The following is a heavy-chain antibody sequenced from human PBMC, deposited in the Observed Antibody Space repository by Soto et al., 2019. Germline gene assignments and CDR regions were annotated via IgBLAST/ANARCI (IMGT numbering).Heavy chain of an antibody. Sequence: SEPMSLTCTVSGGNISSYYWSWIRKPPGKGLEWIGYIYYSGSTNYNPSLKSRVTISVDTSKNQFSLKLSSVTAADTAVYYCARLVTNPYYYMAVWGKGTTVTVSS. CDR1: GGNISSYY. J-gene: IGHJ6*03. V-gene: IGHV4-59*08. D-gene: IGHD2-21*02. CDR3: ARLVTNPYYYMAV. CDR2: IYYSGST.